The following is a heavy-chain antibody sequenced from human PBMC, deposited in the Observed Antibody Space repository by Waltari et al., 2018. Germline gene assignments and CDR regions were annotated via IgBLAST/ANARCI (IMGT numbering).Heavy chain of an antibody. J-gene: IGHJ3*02. CDR1: GFTFSSYA. CDR2: ISGSGGST. D-gene: IGHD1-26*01. V-gene: IGHV3-23*01. CDR3: AKPRIKRGGASFDI. Sequence: EVQLLESGGGLVQPGVSLRLSCAASGFTFSSYAMRWVRQAPGKGVEWVSAISGSGGSTDYADSVKGRFTISRDNSKNTRYLQMNSLRAEDTAVYYCAKPRIKRGGASFDIWGQGTMVTVSS.